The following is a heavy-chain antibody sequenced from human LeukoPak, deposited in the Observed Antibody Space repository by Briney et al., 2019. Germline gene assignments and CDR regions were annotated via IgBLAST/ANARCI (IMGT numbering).Heavy chain of an antibody. V-gene: IGHV4-39*01. CDR3: ARHAYCGGDCYWGDGFSFRLDY. D-gene: IGHD2-21*01. CDR2: IYYSGST. Sequence: SETLSLTCAVYGGSFSSYYWGWIRQPPGKGLEWIGSIYYSGSTYYNPSLKSRVTISVDTSKNQFSLRLSSVTAADTAVYYCARHAYCGGDCYWGDGFSFRLDYWGQGTLVTVSS. J-gene: IGHJ4*02. CDR1: GGSFSSYY.